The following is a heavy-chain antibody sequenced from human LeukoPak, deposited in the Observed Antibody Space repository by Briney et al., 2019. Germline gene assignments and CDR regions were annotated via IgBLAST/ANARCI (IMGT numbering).Heavy chain of an antibody. V-gene: IGHV1-8*01. CDR1: GYTFTSYD. CDR3: ASMVPKLRYYYYYGMDV. CDR2: MNPNSGNT. J-gene: IGHJ6*02. Sequence: SVKVSCKASGYTFTSYDINWVRQATGQGLEWMGWMNPNSGNTGYAQKFQGRVTMTRNTSISTAYMELRSLRSEDTAVYYCASMVPKLRYYYYYGMDVWGQGTTVTVSS. D-gene: IGHD1-7*01.